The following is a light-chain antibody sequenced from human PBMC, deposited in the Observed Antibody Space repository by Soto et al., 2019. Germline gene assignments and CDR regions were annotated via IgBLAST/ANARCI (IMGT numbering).Light chain of an antibody. V-gene: IGKV3-15*01. CDR2: DTS. CDR3: QRYNNWPLT. CDR1: QGIGDT. Sequence: EVVLAQSPATLSVSTGECVTLSFRASQGIGDTLAWYQHKPGQTPRLLIYDTSARATGVPARLSGSRYGPELTITINSMQSEDFEIYYCQRYNNWPLTFGGGTKVDIK. J-gene: IGKJ4*01.